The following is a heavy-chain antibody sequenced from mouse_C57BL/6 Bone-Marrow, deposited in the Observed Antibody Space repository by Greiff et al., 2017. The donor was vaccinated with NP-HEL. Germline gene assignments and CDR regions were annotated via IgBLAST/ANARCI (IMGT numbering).Heavy chain of an antibody. CDR3: AWGAVVATRYFDV. Sequence: VQLQQSGPELVKPGASVKISCKASGYTFTDYYINWVKQRPGQGLEWIGWIFPGSGSTYYNEKFKGKATLTVDKSSSTAYMLLSSLTSEDSAVYFCAWGAVVATRYFDVWGTGTTVTVSS. J-gene: IGHJ1*03. CDR1: GYTFTDYY. D-gene: IGHD1-1*01. V-gene: IGHV1-75*01. CDR2: IFPGSGST.